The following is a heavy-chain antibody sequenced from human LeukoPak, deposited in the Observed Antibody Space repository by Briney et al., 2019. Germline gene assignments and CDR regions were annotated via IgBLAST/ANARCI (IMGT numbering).Heavy chain of an antibody. Sequence: RPGGSLRLSCAASGFTFSSYWMSWVRQAPGKGLEWVAVISYDGSNKYYADSVKGRFTISRDNSKNTLYLQMNSLRAEDTAVYYCARPKWPGYSSSWFDYWGQGTLVTVSS. J-gene: IGHJ4*02. D-gene: IGHD6-13*01. CDR2: ISYDGSNK. CDR1: GFTFSSYW. V-gene: IGHV3-30-3*01. CDR3: ARPKWPGYSSSWFDY.